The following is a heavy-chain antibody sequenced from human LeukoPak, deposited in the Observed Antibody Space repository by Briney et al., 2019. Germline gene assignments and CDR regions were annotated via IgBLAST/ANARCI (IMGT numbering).Heavy chain of an antibody. V-gene: IGHV3-53*04. CDR3: ARVDTVMAYYFDL. Sequence: PGGSLRFSCAASGFTVSTNCMTWVRQAPGKGLGWVSTIYSGGTTYYADSVMGRFTISRHNSRNTLYLQMNSLRAEDTAVYYCARVDTVMAYYFDLWGQGTLVTVSS. J-gene: IGHJ4*02. D-gene: IGHD5-18*01. CDR1: GFTVSTNC. CDR2: IYSGGTT.